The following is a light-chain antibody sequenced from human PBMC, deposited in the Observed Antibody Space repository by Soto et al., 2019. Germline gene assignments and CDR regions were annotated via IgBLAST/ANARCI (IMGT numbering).Light chain of an antibody. Sequence: EIVLTQSPATLSLSPGERATLSCRASQSVSSYLAWYQQKPGQAPRLLIYDASNRATGIPARFSGSGSGTDFTLTISSLEPEDFAVYYCRQRRNWPLTFGGGTKVDIK. CDR1: QSVSSY. V-gene: IGKV3-11*01. J-gene: IGKJ4*01. CDR3: RQRRNWPLT. CDR2: DAS.